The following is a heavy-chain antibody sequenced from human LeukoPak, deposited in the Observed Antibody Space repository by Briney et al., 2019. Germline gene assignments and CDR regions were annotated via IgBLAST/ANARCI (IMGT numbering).Heavy chain of an antibody. CDR3: ARDHHTSYYDFWSGYWFGMDV. Sequence: PGRSLRLSCAASGFTFSSYAMHWVRQAPGKGLEWVAVISYDGSNKYHADSVKGRFTISRDNSKNTLYLQMNSLRAEDTAVYYCARDHHTSYYDFWSGYWFGMDVWGQGTTVTVSS. J-gene: IGHJ6*02. V-gene: IGHV3-30-3*01. CDR2: ISYDGSNK. CDR1: GFTFSSYA. D-gene: IGHD3-3*01.